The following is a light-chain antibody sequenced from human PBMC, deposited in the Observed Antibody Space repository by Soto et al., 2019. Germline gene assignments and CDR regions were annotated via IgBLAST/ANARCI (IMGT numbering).Light chain of an antibody. Sequence: QSVLTHPASVSGSPGQSIAISCTGSSSGIGIYKYVSWYQQHPGKVPKLIIYEVTNRPSGVSNRFSGSKSGNTASLTISGLQAEDEADYYCSSYTTSSTRVFGPGTKVTVL. V-gene: IGLV2-14*01. CDR2: EVT. J-gene: IGLJ1*01. CDR1: SSGIGIYKY. CDR3: SSYTTSSTRV.